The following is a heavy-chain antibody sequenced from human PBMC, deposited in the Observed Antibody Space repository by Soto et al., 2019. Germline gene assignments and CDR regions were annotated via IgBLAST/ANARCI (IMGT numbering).Heavy chain of an antibody. CDR3: ARIGYSYGYAYFDY. J-gene: IGHJ4*02. D-gene: IGHD5-18*01. V-gene: IGHV4-59*01. Sequence: PSETLSLTCTVSGGSISSYYWSWIRQPPGKGLEWIGYIYYSGSTNYNPSLKSRDTISVDTSKNQFSLKLSSVTAADTAVYYCARIGYSYGYAYFDYWGQGTLVTVSS. CDR2: IYYSGST. CDR1: GGSISSYY.